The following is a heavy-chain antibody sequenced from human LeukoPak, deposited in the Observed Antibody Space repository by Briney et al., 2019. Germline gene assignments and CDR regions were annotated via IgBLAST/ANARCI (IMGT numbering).Heavy chain of an antibody. CDR3: TKRGSSSAAGGFDY. CDR1: GYSFTSFW. V-gene: IGHV5-51*01. CDR2: IYPGDSDT. D-gene: IGHD6-13*01. Sequence: GESLKISCKGSGYSFTSFWIGWVRQMPGKGLEWIGIIYPGDSDTIYSPSFQGHVTFSADKSISTAYLQWNSLKASDTAIYYCTKRGSSSAAGGFDYWGQGTLVTVSS. J-gene: IGHJ4*02.